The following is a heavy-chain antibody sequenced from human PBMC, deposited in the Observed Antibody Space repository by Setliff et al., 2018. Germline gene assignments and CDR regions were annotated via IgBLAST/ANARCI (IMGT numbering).Heavy chain of an antibody. J-gene: IGHJ3*02. V-gene: IGHV4-59*01. CDR1: GGSISSYY. CDR2: IYYSGST. CDR3: ARDVFPYHYEGAFDI. Sequence: SETLSLTCTVSGGSISSYYWSWIRRPPGKGLEWIGYIYYSGSTNYNPSLKSRVTISVDTSKNQFSLKLSSVTAADTAVYYCARDVFPYHYEGAFDIWGQGTMVTVSS. D-gene: IGHD3-22*01.